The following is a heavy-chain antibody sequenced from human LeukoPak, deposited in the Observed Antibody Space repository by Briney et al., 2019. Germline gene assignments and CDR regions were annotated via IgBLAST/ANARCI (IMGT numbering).Heavy chain of an antibody. CDR1: GGIFISYA. V-gene: IGHV1-69*05. CDR3: ARDMPRWGSYSY. Sequence: ASVKVSCKASGGIFISYAISWVRQAPGQGLEWMGGIIPIFGTANYAQKFQGRVTITTDESTSTAYMELSSLRSEDTAVYYCARDMPRWGSYSYWGQGTLVTVSS. CDR2: IIPIFGTA. J-gene: IGHJ4*02. D-gene: IGHD3-16*01.